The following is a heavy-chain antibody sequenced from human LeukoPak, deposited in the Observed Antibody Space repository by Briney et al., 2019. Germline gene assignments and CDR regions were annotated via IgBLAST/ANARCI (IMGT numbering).Heavy chain of an antibody. CDR2: INPDGRDT. Sequence: GGSLRLSCAASGFTFSNAWMNWVRQAPGKGLEWVAHINPDGRDTYYVDSVKGRFTISRDNAQNSMYLQMNSLRVEDTAVYYCTSWGDTTAEYFQRWGQGTLVTVSS. CDR3: TSWGDTTAEYFQR. J-gene: IGHJ1*01. D-gene: IGHD2-21*02. CDR1: GFTFSNAW. V-gene: IGHV3-7*01.